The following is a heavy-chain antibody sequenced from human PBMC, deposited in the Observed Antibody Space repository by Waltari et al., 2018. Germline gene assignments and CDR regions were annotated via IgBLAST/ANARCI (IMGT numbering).Heavy chain of an antibody. J-gene: IGHJ3*02. CDR3: ARHGGSYYGAFDI. CDR1: GGAISSGDYY. Sequence: QVQLQESGPGLVKPSQTLSLTCTVSGGAISSGDYYWSWVRQPPGKSLEWIGHIYYNGTTYYNPSLKSRVTISVDTSKNQFSLKLSSVTAADTAVYYCARHGGSYYGAFDIWGQGTMVTVSS. V-gene: IGHV4-30-4*01. D-gene: IGHD1-26*01. CDR2: IYYNGTT.